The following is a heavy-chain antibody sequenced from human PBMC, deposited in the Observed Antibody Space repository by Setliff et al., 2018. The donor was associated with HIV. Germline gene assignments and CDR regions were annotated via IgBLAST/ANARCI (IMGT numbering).Heavy chain of an antibody. V-gene: IGHV4-61*09. CDR2: IYITGDT. J-gene: IGHJ6*02. Sequence: SETLSLTCSVSGGSINRGTYYWTWIRQSAGKGLEWIGHIYITGDTDYNPSLESRVTISVDTSKNQFSLKLSSVTAADAAVYYCGTAMYYYYGLDVWGQGIRVTVSS. CDR3: GTAMYYYYGLDV. CDR1: GGSINRGTYY. D-gene: IGHD2-2*01.